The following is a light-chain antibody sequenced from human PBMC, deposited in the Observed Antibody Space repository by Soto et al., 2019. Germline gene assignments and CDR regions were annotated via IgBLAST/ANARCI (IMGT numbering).Light chain of an antibody. Sequence: DIQMTQTPSSVSASVGDRVTMTCRASQNINNWLAWYQQKPGKAPKALILTTSSLQSGVPSRFSGSGSGTDFTLNISSLQPEDFATYFCQQANSIPLTFGQGTRLE. J-gene: IGKJ2*01. V-gene: IGKV1-12*01. CDR2: TTS. CDR3: QQANSIPLT. CDR1: QNINNW.